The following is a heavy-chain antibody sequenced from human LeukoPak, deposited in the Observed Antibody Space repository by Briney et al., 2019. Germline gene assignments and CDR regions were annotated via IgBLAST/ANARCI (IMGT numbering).Heavy chain of an antibody. J-gene: IGHJ4*02. CDR3: AKDREGVDIFDY. CDR2: ISGSGGST. Sequence: PGGSLRLSCAASGFTFSSYAVSWVRQAPGKGLEWVSAISGSGGSTYYADSVKGRFTISRDNSKNTLYLQMNSLRAEDTAVYYCAKDREGVDIFDYWGQGTLVTVSS. D-gene: IGHD3-3*01. CDR1: GFTFSSYA. V-gene: IGHV3-23*01.